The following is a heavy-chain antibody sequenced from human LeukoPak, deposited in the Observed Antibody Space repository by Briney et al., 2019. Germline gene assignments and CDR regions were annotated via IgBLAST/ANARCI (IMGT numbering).Heavy chain of an antibody. V-gene: IGHV3-21*01. Sequence: PGGSLRLSRAASGFTFSSYAMSWVRQAPGKGLEWVSSITTSSNYIYYADSVKGRFTISRDNAKNSLYLQMNSLRAEDTAVYYCARDRSVVPAAICDYWGQGTLVTVSS. CDR3: ARDRSVVPAAICDY. D-gene: IGHD2-2*01. CDR1: GFTFSSYA. CDR2: ITTSSNYI. J-gene: IGHJ4*02.